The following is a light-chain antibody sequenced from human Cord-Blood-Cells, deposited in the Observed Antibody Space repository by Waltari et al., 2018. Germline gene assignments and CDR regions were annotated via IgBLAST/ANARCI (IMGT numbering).Light chain of an antibody. V-gene: IGLV3-19*01. CDR3: NSRDSSGNHVV. Sequence: SSELTQNPAVSVALGQTVRITSQGDSLRSYYASWYQQKPGQPPVLVIYGKNNRPSGIPDRFSGSSSGNTASLTITGAQAEDEADYYCNSRDSSGNHVVFGGGTKLTVL. CDR2: GKN. J-gene: IGLJ2*01. CDR1: SLRSYY.